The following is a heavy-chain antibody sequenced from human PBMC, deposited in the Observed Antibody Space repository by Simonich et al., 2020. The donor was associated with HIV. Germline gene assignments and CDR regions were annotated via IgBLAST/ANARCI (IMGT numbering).Heavy chain of an antibody. J-gene: IGHJ4*02. Sequence: QVQLQESGPGLVKPSGTLSLSCAVSGGSISSSNWWRWVRQPPGKGLAWIGEIYHRGSTNYNPSLTSRVTISVDTSNNQFSLKLSSVTAADTAVYYCARGRTVTTTGIDYWGQGTLVTVSS. CDR1: GGSISSSNW. V-gene: IGHV4-4*02. D-gene: IGHD4-17*01. CDR2: IYHRGST. CDR3: ARGRTVTTTGIDY.